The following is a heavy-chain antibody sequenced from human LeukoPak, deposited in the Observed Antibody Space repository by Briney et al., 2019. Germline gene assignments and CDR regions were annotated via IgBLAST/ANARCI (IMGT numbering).Heavy chain of an antibody. Sequence: SETLSLTCTVSGGSISSYYWSWIRQPPGKGLEWIGYIYYSGSTNYNPSLKSRITISVDTSKNQFSLKLSSVTAADTAVHYCARQLGYSYGMPVDYWGQGTLVTVSS. CDR3: ARQLGYSYGMPVDY. J-gene: IGHJ4*02. CDR2: IYYSGST. V-gene: IGHV4-59*08. CDR1: GGSISSYY. D-gene: IGHD5-18*01.